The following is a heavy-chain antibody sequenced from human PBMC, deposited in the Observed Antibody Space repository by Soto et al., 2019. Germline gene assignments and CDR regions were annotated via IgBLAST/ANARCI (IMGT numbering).Heavy chain of an antibody. J-gene: IGHJ6*02. Sequence: GGSLRLSCAASGFTFSSYGMHWVRQAPGKGLEWVAVIWYDGSNKYYADSVKGRFTISRDNSKNTLYLQMNSLRAEDTAVYYCARVIAARPDDYYYGMDVWGQGTTVTVSS. CDR2: IWYDGSNK. CDR1: GFTFSSYG. V-gene: IGHV3-33*01. CDR3: ARVIAARPDDYYYGMDV. D-gene: IGHD6-6*01.